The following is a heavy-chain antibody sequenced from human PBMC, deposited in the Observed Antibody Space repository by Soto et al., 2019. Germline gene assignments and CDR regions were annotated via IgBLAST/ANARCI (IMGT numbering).Heavy chain of an antibody. J-gene: IGHJ5*02. CDR1: GGTFSSYA. D-gene: IGHD7-27*01. CDR3: AREATRLGKLNWFDP. Sequence: QVQLVQSGAEVKKPGSSVKVSCTASGGTFSSYAISWVRQAPGQGLEWMGGIIPIFGTANYAQKFQGRVTITADESTSTAYMELSSLRSEDTAVYYCAREATRLGKLNWFDPWGQGTLVTVSS. CDR2: IIPIFGTA. V-gene: IGHV1-69*01.